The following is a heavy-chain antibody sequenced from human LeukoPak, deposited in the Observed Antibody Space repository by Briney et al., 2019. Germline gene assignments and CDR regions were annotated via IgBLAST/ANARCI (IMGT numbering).Heavy chain of an antibody. V-gene: IGHV4-39*02. CDR2: IYYSGGT. CDR1: GGSISSSSYY. CDR3: ARDASPITMLRGSRFDP. Sequence: SETLSLTCTVSGGSISSSSYYWGWIRQPPGKGLEWIGSIYYSGGTYYNPSLKSRVTISVDTSKNQFSLKLSSVTAADTAVYYCARDASPITMLRGSRFDPWGQGTLVTVSS. D-gene: IGHD3-10*01. J-gene: IGHJ5*02.